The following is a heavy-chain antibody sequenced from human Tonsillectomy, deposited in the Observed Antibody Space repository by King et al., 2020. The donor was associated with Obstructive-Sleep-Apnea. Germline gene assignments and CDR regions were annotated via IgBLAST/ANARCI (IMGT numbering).Heavy chain of an antibody. J-gene: IGHJ2*01. CDR3: ARTLSIAAAGTGWYFDL. D-gene: IGHD6-13*01. Sequence: VQLQESGPGLVKPSETLSLTCTVSGGSISSYYWSWIRQPPGKGLEWIGYIYYSGSTNYNPSLNSLVTISVDTSKNQFSLKLSSVTAADTAVYYCARTLSIAAAGTGWYFDLWGRGTLVTVSS. V-gene: IGHV4-59*01. CDR1: GGSISSYY. CDR2: IYYSGST.